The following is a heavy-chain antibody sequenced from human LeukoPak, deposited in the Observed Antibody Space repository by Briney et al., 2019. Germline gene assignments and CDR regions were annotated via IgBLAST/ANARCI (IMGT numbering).Heavy chain of an antibody. V-gene: IGHV3-30*01. D-gene: IGHD1-14*01. Sequence: PGGSLRLSCAASGFAFSTYSMHWVRQAPGKGPEWLALISSDGSNENFADSVKGRFTISRDNSKNTLYLQMNSLRSEDTAIYYCAGDPNRSYFDHWGQGTLVTVSS. CDR2: ISSDGSNE. CDR1: GFAFSTYS. CDR3: AGDPNRSYFDH. J-gene: IGHJ4*02.